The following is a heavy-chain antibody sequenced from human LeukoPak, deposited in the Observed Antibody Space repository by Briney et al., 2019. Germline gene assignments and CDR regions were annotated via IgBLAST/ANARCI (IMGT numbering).Heavy chain of an antibody. Sequence: SQTLSLTCTVSGGSISSGGYYWSWIRQPPGKGLEWIGYIYHSGSTYYNPSLKSRVTISVDRSKNQFSLKLSSVTAADTAVYYCARGNYGDSVFDYWGQGILVTVSS. J-gene: IGHJ4*02. V-gene: IGHV4-30-2*01. CDR1: GGSISSGGYY. CDR2: IYHSGST. CDR3: ARGNYGDSVFDY. D-gene: IGHD4-17*01.